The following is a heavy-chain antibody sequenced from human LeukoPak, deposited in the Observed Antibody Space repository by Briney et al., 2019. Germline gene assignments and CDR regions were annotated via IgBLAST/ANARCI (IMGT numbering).Heavy chain of an antibody. V-gene: IGHV3-74*03. J-gene: IGHJ4*02. CDR3: AREAGPSHQVGATLGY. D-gene: IGHD1-26*01. CDR2: TNSDGSST. CDR1: GFTFTSYW. Sequence: GGSLRLSCAASGFTFTSYWMHWVRQAPGKGLAWVSRTNSDGSSTQYADSVKGRFTISRDNAKNTLYLQMNSLRDEDSAVYYCAREAGPSHQVGATLGYWGQGTLVTVSS.